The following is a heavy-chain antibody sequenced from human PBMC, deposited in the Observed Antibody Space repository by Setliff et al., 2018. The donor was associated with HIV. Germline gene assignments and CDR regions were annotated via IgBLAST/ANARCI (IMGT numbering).Heavy chain of an antibody. CDR1: GASISTYY. V-gene: IGHV4-59*08. Sequence: PSETLSLTCTVSGASISTYYWSWIRQPPGKGLEWIGYIFYSGSSNYNPSLKSRVTMSVDTSKNQFSLKLRFVTAADTAVYSCARRQSYYDILNGPAFDALDIWGQGTKVTVSS. CDR3: ARRQSYYDILNGPAFDALDI. J-gene: IGHJ3*02. D-gene: IGHD3-9*01. CDR2: IFYSGSS.